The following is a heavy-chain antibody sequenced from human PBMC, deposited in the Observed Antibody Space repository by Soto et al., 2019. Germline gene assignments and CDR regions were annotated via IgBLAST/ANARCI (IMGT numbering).Heavy chain of an antibody. CDR2: IRVYNGRT. D-gene: IGHD1-1*01. CDR3: AITSSTSNFEG. CDR1: GYTFSNYG. Sequence: QFQLVQSGAEVKKPGPSVKVSCKASGYTFSNYGFSWVRQAPGQGLEWLGCIRVYNGRTDYAQKIQGRLTMTTDTSTSTAYMELKNLGSDDTAVYYCAITSSTSNFEGWGQGTLVTVSS. V-gene: IGHV1-18*01. J-gene: IGHJ4*02.